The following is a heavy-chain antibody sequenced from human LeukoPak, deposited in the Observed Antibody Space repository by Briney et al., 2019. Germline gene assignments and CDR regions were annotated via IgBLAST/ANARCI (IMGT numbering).Heavy chain of an antibody. Sequence: ASVKVSCKASGYTFTCYYMHWVRQAPGQGLEWMGWINPNSGGTNYAQKFQGWVTMTRDTSISTAYMELSRLRSDDTAVYYCARGSSSWRGVGFDYWGQGTLVTVSS. J-gene: IGHJ4*02. D-gene: IGHD6-13*01. CDR1: GYTFTCYY. CDR2: INPNSGGT. CDR3: ARGSSSWRGVGFDY. V-gene: IGHV1-2*04.